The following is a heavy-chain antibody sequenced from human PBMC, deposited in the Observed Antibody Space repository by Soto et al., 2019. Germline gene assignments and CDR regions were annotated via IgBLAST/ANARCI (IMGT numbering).Heavy chain of an antibody. Sequence: SETLSLTCTVSSGSISSADYYWSWIRQPPGKGLEWIGYIYYTGSAHYNPSLSNRVTISLDTSKSQFSLRLTSVTAADTAVYFCSRGRDPHKGGRTWGQGTLVTVSS. CDR1: SGSISSADYY. CDR2: IYYTGSA. V-gene: IGHV4-30-4*01. D-gene: IGHD3-16*01. CDR3: SRGRDPHKGGRT. J-gene: IGHJ5*02.